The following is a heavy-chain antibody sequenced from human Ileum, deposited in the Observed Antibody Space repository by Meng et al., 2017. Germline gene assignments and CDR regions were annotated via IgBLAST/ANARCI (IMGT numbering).Heavy chain of an antibody. CDR1: GDSLFNNSAT. J-gene: IGHJ4*02. Sequence: QVQLKQAGPGVVKPSPTLPLTCATSGDSLFNNSATWNWVRQSPSRGLKWMGRTYYRSKWYNDYALSVNSRITVNPDTSKNQISLQLNSVTPDDTAVYYCAREAHLAAFGHWGQGTLVTVSS. CDR2: TYYRSKWYN. CDR3: AREAHLAAFGH. D-gene: IGHD6-25*01. V-gene: IGHV6-1*01.